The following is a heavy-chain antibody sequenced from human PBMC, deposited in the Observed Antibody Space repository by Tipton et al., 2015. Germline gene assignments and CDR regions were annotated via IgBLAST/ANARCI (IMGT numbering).Heavy chain of an antibody. D-gene: IGHD6-6*01. CDR1: GGSISHYY. J-gene: IGHJ3*02. Sequence: GLVKPSETLPLTCTVSGGSISHYYWSWIRQPPGKGLEWFGHIYYSGSTNYNPSLKSRVTISVDTSKNQFSLKLTSVTAADTAVYYCARVGYSSSYLNDAFDIWGQGTMVTVSS. V-gene: IGHV4-59*01. CDR3: ARVGYSSSYLNDAFDI. CDR2: IYYSGST.